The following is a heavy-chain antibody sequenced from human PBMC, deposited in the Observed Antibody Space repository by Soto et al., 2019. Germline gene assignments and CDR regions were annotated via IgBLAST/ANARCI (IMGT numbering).Heavy chain of an antibody. J-gene: IGHJ5*02. CDR3: ARQCRGVTCHWFVP. V-gene: IGHV1-2*04. CDR1: GYTFTGYY. Sequence: ASVKVSCKASGYTFTGYYMHWVRQAPGQGLEWMGWINPNSGGTNYAQKFQGWVTMTRDTSISTAYMELSSLRSEDTAVYYWARQCRGVTCHWFVPWGQGTLVTVSS. CDR2: INPNSGGT. D-gene: IGHD2-15*01.